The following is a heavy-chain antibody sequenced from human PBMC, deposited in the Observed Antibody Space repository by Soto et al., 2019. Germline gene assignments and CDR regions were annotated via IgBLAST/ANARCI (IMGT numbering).Heavy chain of an antibody. CDR2: INPSGGST. J-gene: IGHJ5*02. D-gene: IGHD3-3*01. V-gene: IGHV1-46*01. CDR1: GYTFTSDY. CDR3: ARDRGGDFWSGHWLDA. Sequence: QVQLVQSGAEVKKPGASVKVSCKASGYTFTSDYMHWVRQAPGQGLEWMGIINPSGGSTIYAQKFQGRVTMTRDTSTSTVYMELSSLRSEDTAVYYCARDRGGDFWSGHWLDAWGQGTLVTVSS.